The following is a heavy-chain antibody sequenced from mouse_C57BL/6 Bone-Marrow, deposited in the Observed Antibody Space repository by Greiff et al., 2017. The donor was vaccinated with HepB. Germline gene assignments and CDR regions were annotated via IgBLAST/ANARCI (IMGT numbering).Heavy chain of an antibody. J-gene: IGHJ4*01. CDR1: GFTFSDYG. Sequence: EVKLVESGGGLVKPGGSLKLSCAASGFTFSDYGMHWVRQAPEKGLEWVAYISSGSSTIYYAVTVKGRFTISRDNAKNTLFLQMTSLRSEDTAMYYCARGHGYAMDYWGQGTSVTVSS. V-gene: IGHV5-17*01. CDR3: ARGHGYAMDY. CDR2: ISSGSSTI.